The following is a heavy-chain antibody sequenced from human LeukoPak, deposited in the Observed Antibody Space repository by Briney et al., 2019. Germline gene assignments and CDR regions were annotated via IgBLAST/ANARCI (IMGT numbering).Heavy chain of an antibody. CDR2: ISSSSTI. V-gene: IGHV3-48*01. D-gene: IGHD2-2*01. CDR3: ARSCSSTTCYSYYYYYMDV. Sequence: GGSLRLSCAASGFTFSSYSMNWVRQAPGKGLEWVSYISSSSTIYYADSVKGRFTISRDNAKNSLYLQTNSLRAEDTAVYYCARSCSSTTCYSYYYYYMDVWGKGTTVTVSS. CDR1: GFTFSSYS. J-gene: IGHJ6*03.